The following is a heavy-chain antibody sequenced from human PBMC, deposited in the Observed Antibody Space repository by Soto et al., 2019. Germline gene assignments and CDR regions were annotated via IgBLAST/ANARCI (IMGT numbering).Heavy chain of an antibody. J-gene: IGHJ4*02. CDR1: Y. D-gene: IGHD3-22*01. V-gene: IGHV4-34*01. Sequence: YWSWIRQPPGKGLEWIGEINHSGSTNYNPSLKSRVTISVDTSKNQFSLKLSSVTAADTAVYYCARGTGFDSSGYLRNFDYWGQGTLVTVSS. CDR2: INHSGST. CDR3: ARGTGFDSSGYLRNFDY.